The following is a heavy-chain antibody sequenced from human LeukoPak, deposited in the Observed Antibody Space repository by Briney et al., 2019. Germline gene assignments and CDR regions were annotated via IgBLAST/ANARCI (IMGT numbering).Heavy chain of an antibody. CDR3: ARGVAARAYGY. J-gene: IGHJ4*02. D-gene: IGHD6-6*01. V-gene: IGHV4-34*01. CDR1: GGSFSGYY. Sequence: SETLSLTCAVYGGSFSGYYWSWIRQPPGMGLEWIGEINHSGSTNYNPSLKSRVTISVDTSKNQFSLKLSSVTAADTAVYYCARGVAARAYGYWGQGTLVTVSS. CDR2: INHSGST.